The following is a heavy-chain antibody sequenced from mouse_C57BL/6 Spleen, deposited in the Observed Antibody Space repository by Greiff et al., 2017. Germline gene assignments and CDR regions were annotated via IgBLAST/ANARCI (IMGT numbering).Heavy chain of an antibody. CDR1: GYTFTSYW. J-gene: IGHJ4*01. D-gene: IGHD1-1*01. V-gene: IGHV1-53*01. CDR3: AREGAYYYGSRVLYAMGY. Sequence: QVQLQQPGTELVKPGASVKLSCKASGYTFTSYWMHWVKQRPGQGLEWIGNINPSNGGTNYNEKFKSKATLTVDKSSSTAYMQLSSLTSEGSAVYYCAREGAYYYGSRVLYAMGYWGQGTSVTVSS. CDR2: INPSNGGT.